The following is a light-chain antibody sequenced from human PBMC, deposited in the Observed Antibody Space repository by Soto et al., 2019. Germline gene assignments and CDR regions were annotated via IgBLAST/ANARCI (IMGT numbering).Light chain of an antibody. CDR2: DAS. V-gene: IGKV3-11*01. J-gene: IGKJ1*01. Sequence: EIVFTQSPVTLSLSPGQGAALSCRASQSISNYLAWYQQKPGQAPRLLIYDASNRATGIPARFSGSGSGTDFTLTISSLEPEDFAVYYCQQRSNWPWTFGQGTKVDI. CDR1: QSISNY. CDR3: QQRSNWPWT.